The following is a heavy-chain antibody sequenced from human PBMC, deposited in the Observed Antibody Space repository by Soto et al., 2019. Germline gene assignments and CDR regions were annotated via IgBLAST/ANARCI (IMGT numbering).Heavy chain of an antibody. J-gene: IGHJ4*02. CDR2: IYTSGSP. Sequence: PSETLSLTCTVSGVFFSTYYWSWIRQPAGKGLEWIGRIYTSGSPNYNPSLTSRVTMSVDSSKSQFSLRLSSVTAADTAVYYCARATGTLRSRNCDYWGQGSLVTVSS. CDR1: GVFFSTYY. D-gene: IGHD1-1*01. V-gene: IGHV4-4*07. CDR3: ARATGTLRSRNCDY.